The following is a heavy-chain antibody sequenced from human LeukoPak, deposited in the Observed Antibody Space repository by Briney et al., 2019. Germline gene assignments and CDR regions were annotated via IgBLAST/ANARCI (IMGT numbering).Heavy chain of an antibody. V-gene: IGHV4-30-4*01. Sequence: PSETLSLTCTVSGGSISSGDYYWSWIRQPPGKGLEWIGYIYYSGSTYYNPSLKSRVTISVDTSKNQFSLKLSSVTAADTAVYYCARDGLYDSSGYHYAFDIWGQGTMVTVSS. CDR2: IYYSGST. D-gene: IGHD3-22*01. CDR3: ARDGLYDSSGYHYAFDI. J-gene: IGHJ3*02. CDR1: GGSISSGDYY.